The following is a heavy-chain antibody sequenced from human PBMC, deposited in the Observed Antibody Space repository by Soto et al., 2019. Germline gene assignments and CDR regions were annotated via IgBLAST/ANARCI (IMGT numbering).Heavy chain of an antibody. D-gene: IGHD2-2*01. V-gene: IGHV3-30*18. CDR1: GFTFTSSG. Sequence: GGSLRLSCAASGFTFTSSGMHWVRQAPGKGLEWVAVISYDGSNKLYADSVKGRFTISRDISKNTLYLQMNSLRTEDTAVYYCTKGAWCSSPSCYSAASDYWGHGTRVTVSS. CDR3: TKGAWCSSPSCYSAASDY. J-gene: IGHJ4*01. CDR2: ISYDGSNK.